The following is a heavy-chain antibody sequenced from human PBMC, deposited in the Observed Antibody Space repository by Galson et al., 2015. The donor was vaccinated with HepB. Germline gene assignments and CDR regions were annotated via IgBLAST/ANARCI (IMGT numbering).Heavy chain of an antibody. D-gene: IGHD5-12*01. Sequence: SLRLSCAASGFTFSDDYMSWVRQAPGKGLEWISYISSSDSHTIYADSVKGRFTISRDNAKNSLYLQMNSLRAKDTAVYYCARDHSNKGYRDGDNCYEEGYYFDYWGQGALVTVSS. CDR2: ISSSDSHT. CDR1: GFTFSDDY. CDR3: ARDHSNKGYRDGDNCYEEGYYFDY. J-gene: IGHJ4*02. V-gene: IGHV3-11*06.